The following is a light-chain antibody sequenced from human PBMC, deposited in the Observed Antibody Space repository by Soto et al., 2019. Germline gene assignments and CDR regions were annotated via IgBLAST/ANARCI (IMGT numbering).Light chain of an antibody. J-gene: IGKJ4*01. Sequence: EFVLTQSPAALSVSPGERATLSCRASQTVSSNLAWYQQKPGQAPRLLIYGASTRATGIPGRFSGSGSGTEFTLTISGLQSEDFAVYYCQQYNRWPPLTFGGGTKVDIK. CDR2: GAS. CDR3: QQYNRWPPLT. CDR1: QTVSSN. V-gene: IGKV3-15*01.